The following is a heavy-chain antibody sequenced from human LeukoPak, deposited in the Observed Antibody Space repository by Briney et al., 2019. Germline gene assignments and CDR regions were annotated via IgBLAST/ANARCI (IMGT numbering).Heavy chain of an antibody. V-gene: IGHV3-7*03. Sequence: TGGSLRLSCAASGFTFSSYWMSWVRQAPGKGLEWVANIKQDGSEKYYVDSAKGRFTLSRDNAKSSLYLQMNSLRVEDTAMYFCARTVVVVVGASDYFDYWGRGTLVTVSS. D-gene: IGHD2-2*01. CDR1: GFTFSSYW. CDR2: IKQDGSEK. CDR3: ARTVVVVVGASDYFDY. J-gene: IGHJ4*02.